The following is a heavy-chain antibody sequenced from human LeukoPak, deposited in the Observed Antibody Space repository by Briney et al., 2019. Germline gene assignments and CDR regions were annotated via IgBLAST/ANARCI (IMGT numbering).Heavy chain of an antibody. J-gene: IGHJ3*02. Sequence: PGGSLRLSCAASGFTFSSYSMNWVRQAPGKGLEWVSSISSSSSYIYYADSVKGRFTISRDNAKNSLYLQMNSLRAEDTAVYYCARERFGSGFPDAFGIWGQGTMVTVSS. D-gene: IGHD3-22*01. CDR1: GFTFSSYS. CDR2: ISSSSSYI. V-gene: IGHV3-21*01. CDR3: ARERFGSGFPDAFGI.